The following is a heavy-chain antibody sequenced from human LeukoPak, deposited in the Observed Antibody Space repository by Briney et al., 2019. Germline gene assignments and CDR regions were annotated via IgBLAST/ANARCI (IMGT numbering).Heavy chain of an antibody. CDR2: ISAYNGNT. J-gene: IGHJ4*02. D-gene: IGHD3-16*02. CDR1: GYTFTSYG. Sequence: ASVKVSCKASGYTFTSYGISWVRQAPGQGLEWMGWISAYNGNTNYARKLQGRVTMATDTSTSTAYMELRSLRSDDTAVYYCARDDPHYDYVWGSYRYPFDYWGQGTLVTVSS. CDR3: ARDDPHYDYVWGSYRYPFDY. V-gene: IGHV1-18*01.